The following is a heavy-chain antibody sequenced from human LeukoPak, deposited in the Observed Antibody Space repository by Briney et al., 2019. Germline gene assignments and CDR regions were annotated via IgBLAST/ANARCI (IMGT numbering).Heavy chain of an antibody. Sequence: ASVKVSCKASGGTFSSYAISWVRQAPGQGLEWMGGIIPIFGTANYAQNFQGRVTITADESTSTAYMELSSLRSEDTAVYYCASGFPTLRSQRYYFDYWGQGTLVTVSS. CDR1: GGTFSSYA. D-gene: IGHD4-17*01. J-gene: IGHJ4*02. CDR3: ASGFPTLRSQRYYFDY. CDR2: IIPIFGTA. V-gene: IGHV1-69*13.